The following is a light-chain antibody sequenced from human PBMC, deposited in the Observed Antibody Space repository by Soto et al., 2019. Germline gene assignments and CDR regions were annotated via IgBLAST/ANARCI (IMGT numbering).Light chain of an antibody. V-gene: IGKV3D-20*02. CDR1: QSVSSSY. CDR2: GAS. CDR3: QQRSNWPLT. Sequence: EIVLTQSPGTLSLSPGERATLSCRASQSVSSSYLAWYQQKPGQAPRLLIYGASSRATGIPDRFSGGGSGTDFTLTISSLEPEDFAVYYCQQRSNWPLTFGGGTKVDI. J-gene: IGKJ4*01.